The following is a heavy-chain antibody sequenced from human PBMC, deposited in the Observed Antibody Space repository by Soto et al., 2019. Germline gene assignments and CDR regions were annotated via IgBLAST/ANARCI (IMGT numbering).Heavy chain of an antibody. CDR2: MNPSGTT. Sequence: ASVKVSCKASDYLFTNFYIHWVRQSPGQGLQWMGTMNPSGTTGSAQKFQGRVTMTRDTSTSTVYMELSGLRSEDSAVYYCARGPRPRFDYWGQGTLVTVSS. V-gene: IGHV1-46*01. CDR1: DYLFTNFY. J-gene: IGHJ4*02. CDR3: ARGPRPRFDY.